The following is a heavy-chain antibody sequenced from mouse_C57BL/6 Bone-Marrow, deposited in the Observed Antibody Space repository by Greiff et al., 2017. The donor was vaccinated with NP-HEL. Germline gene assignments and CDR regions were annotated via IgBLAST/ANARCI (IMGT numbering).Heavy chain of an antibody. Sequence: EVKLVESGGGLVQPGGSLKLSCAASGIDFSRYWMSWVRRAPGKGLEWIGEINPDSSTINYAPSLKDKFIISRDNAKNTLYLQMSKVRYEDTALYYCAREGFIYYYGSSDWYFDVWGTGTTVTVSS. CDR2: INPDSSTI. CDR3: AREGFIYYYGSSDWYFDV. V-gene: IGHV4-1*01. CDR1: GIDFSRYW. J-gene: IGHJ1*03. D-gene: IGHD1-1*01.